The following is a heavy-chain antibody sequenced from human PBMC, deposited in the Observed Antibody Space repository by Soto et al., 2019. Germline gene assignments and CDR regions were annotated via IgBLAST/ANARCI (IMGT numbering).Heavy chain of an antibody. CDR1: GGSFSGYY. J-gene: IGHJ5*01. D-gene: IGHD2-2*01. Sequence: SETLSLTCAVYGGSFSGYYWSWIRQPPGKGLEWIGEINHSGSTNYNPSLTSRVTISVDTSKNQFSLKLSSVTAAHTAVYYCARGRYCSSTSCHRRSWFDPGGQGTLVTVSS. V-gene: IGHV4-34*01. CDR3: ARGRYCSSTSCHRRSWFDP. CDR2: INHSGST.